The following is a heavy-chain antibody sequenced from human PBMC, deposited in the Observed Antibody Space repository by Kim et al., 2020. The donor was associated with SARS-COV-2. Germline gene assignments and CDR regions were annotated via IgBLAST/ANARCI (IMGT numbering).Heavy chain of an antibody. CDR3: ANTGGQCSFYGMDV. Sequence: SETLSLTCTVSGGYINSNTYFWVWIRQPPGKGLEWIGSVFYSGSTNHNPSLKSRVTVSVDTYKSQFFLKLTSVTAADTAIYYCANTGGQCSFYGMDVWG. D-gene: IGHD6-13*01. CDR2: VFYSGST. J-gene: IGHJ6*02. CDR1: GGYINSNTYF. V-gene: IGHV4-39*01.